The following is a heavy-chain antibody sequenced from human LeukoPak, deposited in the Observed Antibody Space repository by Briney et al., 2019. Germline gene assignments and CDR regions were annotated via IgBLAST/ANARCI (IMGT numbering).Heavy chain of an antibody. CDR3: ARDGSDNWGLFDS. V-gene: IGHV4-39*07. Sequence: SETLSLICTVSGGSVSSSGFYWGWIRQSPGKGLEWIGNINYRGRPYYNPSLRNRVTISIDTSTNQFSLRLTSETAADTALYYCARDGSDNWGLFDSWGQGTLVTVSS. D-gene: IGHD1-1*01. CDR2: INYRGRP. J-gene: IGHJ4*02. CDR1: GGSVSSSGFY.